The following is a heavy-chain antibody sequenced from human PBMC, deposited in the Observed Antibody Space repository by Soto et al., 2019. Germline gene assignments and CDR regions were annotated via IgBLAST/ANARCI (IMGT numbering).Heavy chain of an antibody. Sequence: QVQLVQSGPEMKKPGSAVKVSCKASGGIFNTYAMNWVRQVPGQGLEWMGGIFPMFDVPRYAQKFQGRVTITLDESSTTAYMDLSSLRFDDTAVYYCARSVGSGGVIGGFDYWGQGTLVSV. V-gene: IGHV1-69*19. J-gene: IGHJ4*02. D-gene: IGHD3-16*02. CDR1: GGIFNTYA. CDR3: ARSVGSGGVIGGFDY. CDR2: IFPMFDVP.